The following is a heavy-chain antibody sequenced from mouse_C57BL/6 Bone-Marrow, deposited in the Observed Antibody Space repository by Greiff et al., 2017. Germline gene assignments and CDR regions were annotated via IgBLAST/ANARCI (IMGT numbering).Heavy chain of an antibody. J-gene: IGHJ4*01. CDR3: ARYCYYYGRRVDDYAMDY. Sequence: QVQLQQSGAELAKPGASVKLSCKASGYTFTSYWMHWVKQRPGQGLEWIGYINPSSGYTKYNQKFKDKATLTADKSSSTAYMQLSSLTYEDSAVYYYARYCYYYGRRVDDYAMDYWGQGTSVTVSS. V-gene: IGHV1-7*01. CDR2: INPSSGYT. CDR1: GYTFTSYW. D-gene: IGHD1-1*01.